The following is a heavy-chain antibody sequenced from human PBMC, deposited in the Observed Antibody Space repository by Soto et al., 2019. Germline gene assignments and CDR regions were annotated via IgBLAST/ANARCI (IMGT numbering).Heavy chain of an antibody. Sequence: PGGSLRLSCAASGFTFDDYAMHWVRQAPGKGLEWVSGISWNSGSIGYADSVKGRFTISRDNAKNSLYLQMNSLRAEDTALYYCAKDRDVAYDFWSGLDVWGQGTTVTVSS. CDR1: GFTFDDYA. CDR3: AKDRDVAYDFWSGLDV. CDR2: ISWNSGSI. D-gene: IGHD3-3*01. J-gene: IGHJ6*02. V-gene: IGHV3-9*01.